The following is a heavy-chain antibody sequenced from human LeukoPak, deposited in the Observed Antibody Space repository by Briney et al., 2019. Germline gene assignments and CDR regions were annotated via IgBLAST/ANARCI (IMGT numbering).Heavy chain of an antibody. CDR1: GFTFSSYA. J-gene: IGHJ3*02. Sequence: GRSLRLSCAASGFTFSSYAMHWVRQAPGKGLEWVAVISYDGSNKYYADSVKGRFTISRDNSKNTLYLQMNSLRAEDTAVYYCAKVWVASYYDSGAFDIWGQGTMVTVSS. V-gene: IGHV3-30*04. CDR3: AKVWVASYYDSGAFDI. CDR2: ISYDGSNK. D-gene: IGHD3-22*01.